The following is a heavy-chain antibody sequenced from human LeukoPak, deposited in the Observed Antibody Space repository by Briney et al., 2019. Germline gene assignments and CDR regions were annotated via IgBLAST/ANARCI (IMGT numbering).Heavy chain of an antibody. CDR1: GGSISSHY. J-gene: IGHJ2*01. V-gene: IGHV4-59*11. CDR2: IYYSGST. CDR3: ARERDYSGYDYWYFDL. D-gene: IGHD5-12*01. Sequence: SETLSLTCTVSGGSISSHYWSWIRQPPGKGLEWIGYIYYSGSTNYNPSLKSRVTISVDTSKNQFSLKLSSVTAADTAVYYCARERDYSGYDYWYFDLWGRGTLVTVSS.